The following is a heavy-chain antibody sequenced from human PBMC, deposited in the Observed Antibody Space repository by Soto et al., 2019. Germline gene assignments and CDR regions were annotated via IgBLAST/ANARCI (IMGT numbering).Heavy chain of an antibody. V-gene: IGHV4-39*01. CDR2: IYYSGNT. CDR3: ARILWSSGWSRFDP. J-gene: IGHJ5*02. D-gene: IGHD6-19*01. Sequence: QLQLQESGPGLVKPSETLSLTCSVSGGSISSSSYYWGWLRQPPVKGLEWVGSIYYSGNTYYNASLKSRVPISVDTSKNQFSLNLSSVTAADTAVYYCARILWSSGWSRFDPWGQGTLVIVSS. CDR1: GGSISSSSYY.